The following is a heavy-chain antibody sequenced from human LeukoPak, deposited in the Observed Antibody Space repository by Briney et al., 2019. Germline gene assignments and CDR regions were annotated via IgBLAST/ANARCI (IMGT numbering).Heavy chain of an antibody. D-gene: IGHD2-15*01. V-gene: IGHV3-48*01. J-gene: IGHJ3*02. CDR1: GFTFSDYI. Sequence: PGGSLRLSCAASGFTFSDYIMNWVRQAPGKGLEWVSYISSSSGTIYYADSVKGRFTISRDNAKNSLYLQINSLRAEDTAVYYCARDGAPRYCSGGSCYPASDAFDIWGQGTMVTVSS. CDR3: ARDGAPRYCSGGSCYPASDAFDI. CDR2: ISSSSGTI.